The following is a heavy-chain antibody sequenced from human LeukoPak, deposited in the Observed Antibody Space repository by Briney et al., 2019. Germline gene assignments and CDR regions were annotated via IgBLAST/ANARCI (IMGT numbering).Heavy chain of an antibody. Sequence: ASVKVSCKASGYTFTSYDINWVRQATGQGLEWMGWMNPNSGNTGYAQKFQGRVTMTRNTSISTAYMELSSLRSEDTAVYYCAVYDSSGSPGWDAFDIWGQGTMVTVSS. J-gene: IGHJ3*02. CDR1: GYTFTSYD. CDR3: AVYDSSGSPGWDAFDI. CDR2: MNPNSGNT. V-gene: IGHV1-8*01. D-gene: IGHD3-22*01.